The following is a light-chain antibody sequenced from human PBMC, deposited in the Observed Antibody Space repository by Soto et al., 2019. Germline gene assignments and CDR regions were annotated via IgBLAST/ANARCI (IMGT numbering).Light chain of an antibody. Sequence: QSELTQPASLSGSPGQSITISCTGTSRDICNYNYVSWYQHHPGKAPKLMIYEVTSRPSGVSDRFSGSKSGMTASLTISGLQPEDEADYFCASYRSANTLVVFGTGTKVTVL. V-gene: IGLV2-14*01. CDR1: SRDICNYNY. J-gene: IGLJ1*01. CDR3: ASYRSANTLVV. CDR2: EVT.